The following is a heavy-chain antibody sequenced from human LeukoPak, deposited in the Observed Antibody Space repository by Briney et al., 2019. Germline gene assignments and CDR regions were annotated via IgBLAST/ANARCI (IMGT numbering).Heavy chain of an antibody. V-gene: IGHV3-30-3*01. D-gene: IGHD5-24*01. CDR2: ISYDGSNK. J-gene: IGHJ4*02. Sequence: GGSLRLSCAASGFTFSSYAMHWVRQAPGKGLERVAVISYDGSNKYYADSVKGRFTISRDNSKNTLYLQMNSLRAEDTAVYYCARDSRDGYNYNFDYWGQGTLVTVSS. CDR3: ARDSRDGYNYNFDY. CDR1: GFTFSSYA.